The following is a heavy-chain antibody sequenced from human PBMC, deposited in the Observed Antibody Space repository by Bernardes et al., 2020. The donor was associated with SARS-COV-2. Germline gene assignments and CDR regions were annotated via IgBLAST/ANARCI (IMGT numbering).Heavy chain of an antibody. D-gene: IGHD2-15*01. CDR1: GFTFSSYG. CDR2: IWYDGSNK. J-gene: IGHJ6*02. V-gene: IGHV3-33*01. Sequence: GGSLRLSCAASGFTFSSYGMHWVRQAPGKGLEWVAVIWYDGSNKYYADSVKGRFTISRDNSKNTLYLQMNSLRAEDTAVYYCASGPVVAATPPYYYYGMDVWGQGTTVTVSS. CDR3: ASGPVVAATPPYYYYGMDV.